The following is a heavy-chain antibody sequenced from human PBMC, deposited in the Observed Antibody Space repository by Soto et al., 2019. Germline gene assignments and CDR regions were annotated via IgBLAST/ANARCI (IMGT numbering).Heavy chain of an antibody. J-gene: IGHJ6*02. CDR3: ARGSNYVSYYYYGMDV. V-gene: IGHV1-69*13. CDR2: IIPIFGTA. CDR1: GDTFSRYA. Sequence: ASVKVSCKASGDTFSRYAISWVRQAPGQGLEWMGGIIPIFGTANYAQKFQGRVTITADESTSTAYMELSSLRSEDTAVYYCARGSNYVSYYYYGMDVWGQGTTVTVSS. D-gene: IGHD4-4*01.